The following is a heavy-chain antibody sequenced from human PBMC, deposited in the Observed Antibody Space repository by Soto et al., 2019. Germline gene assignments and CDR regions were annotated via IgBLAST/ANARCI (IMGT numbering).Heavy chain of an antibody. CDR1: GYTFTSYG. J-gene: IGHJ6*02. CDR2: ISAYNGNT. D-gene: IGHD5-12*01. CDR3: ARGLRMATTIVAQSYYYYGMDV. V-gene: IGHV1-18*04. Sequence: ASVKVSCKASGYTFTSYGISWVRQAPGQGLEWMGWISAYNGNTNYAQKLQGRVTMTTDTSTSTAYMELRSLRSDDTAVYYCARGLRMATTIVAQSYYYYGMDVWGQGTTVTVSS.